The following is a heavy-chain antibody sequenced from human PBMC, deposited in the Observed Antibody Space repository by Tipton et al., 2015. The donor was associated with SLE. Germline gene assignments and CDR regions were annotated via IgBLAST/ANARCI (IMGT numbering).Heavy chain of an antibody. J-gene: IGHJ3*02. Sequence: TLSLTCTVSGGSISSGGYYWSWIRQPPGKGLEWIGYIYYSGSTNYNPSLKSRVTISVDTSKNQFSLKLSSVTAADTAVYYCARHLTNPDAFDIWGQGTMVTVSS. CDR3: ARHLTNPDAFDI. CDR2: IYYSGST. CDR1: GGSISSGGYY. V-gene: IGHV4-61*08. D-gene: IGHD4-11*01.